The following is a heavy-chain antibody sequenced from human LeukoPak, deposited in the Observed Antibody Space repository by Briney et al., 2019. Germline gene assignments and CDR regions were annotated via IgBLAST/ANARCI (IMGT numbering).Heavy chain of an antibody. CDR3: ARTAGDFDY. Sequence: ASVKVSCKASGYTFTTYDINWVRQATGQGLEWMGWMNPKSGNTGYAQKFQGRVTMTRDTSISTAYMELSSLISDDTAMYYCARTAGDFDYWGQRTLVTVSS. CDR2: MNPKSGNT. V-gene: IGHV1-8*01. CDR1: GYTFTTYD. D-gene: IGHD3-16*01. J-gene: IGHJ4*02.